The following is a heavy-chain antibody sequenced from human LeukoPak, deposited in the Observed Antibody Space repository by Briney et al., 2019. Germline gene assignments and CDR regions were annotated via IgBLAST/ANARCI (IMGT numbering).Heavy chain of an antibody. CDR1: GFTFSSYG. CDR2: IWYDGSNK. V-gene: IGHV3-33*01. Sequence: GGSLRLSCAASGFTFSSYGMHWVRRAPGKGLEWVAVIWYDGSNKYYADSVKGRFTISRDNSKNTLYLQMNSLRAEDTAVYYCARDLEGYFDYWGQGTLVTVSS. CDR3: ARDLEGYFDY. J-gene: IGHJ4*02.